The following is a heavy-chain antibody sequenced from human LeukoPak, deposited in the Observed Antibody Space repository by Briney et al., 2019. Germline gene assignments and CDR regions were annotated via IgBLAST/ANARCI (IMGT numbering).Heavy chain of an antibody. CDR2: IYYSGST. D-gene: IGHD2-2*01. Sequence: PSETLSLTCTVSGGSISSSSYYWGWIRQPPGKGLEWIGSIYYSGSTYYNPSLTSRATISVDTSQNQFSLKLSSVTAADTAVYYCARPTGYCSSTSCYYYYYYMDVWGKGTTVTVSS. V-gene: IGHV4-39*01. CDR3: ARPTGYCSSTSCYYYYYYMDV. CDR1: GGSISSSSYY. J-gene: IGHJ6*03.